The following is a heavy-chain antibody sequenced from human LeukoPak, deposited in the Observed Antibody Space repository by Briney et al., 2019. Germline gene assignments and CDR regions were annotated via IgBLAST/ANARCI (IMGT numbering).Heavy chain of an antibody. J-gene: IGHJ6*02. CDR2: LSGSGGST. V-gene: IGHV3-23*01. CDR3: AKDRSYGLDV. CDR1: GFTFSIYA. Sequence: GGSLRLSSAASGFTFSIYAMSWVRQAPGKGLEWISALSGSGGSTYYAVSVKGRFTISRDNSKNTLYLQMNSLRVEDTAVYYCAKDRSYGLDVWGQGTTVTVSS.